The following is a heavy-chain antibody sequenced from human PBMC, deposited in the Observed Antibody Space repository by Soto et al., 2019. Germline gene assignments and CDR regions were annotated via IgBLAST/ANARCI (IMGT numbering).Heavy chain of an antibody. CDR1: GFTFDDYA. Sequence: EVQLVESGGGLVQPGRSLRLSCAASGFTFDDYAMHWVRQAPGKGLEWVSGISWNSGSIGYADSVKGRFTISRDNAKNSLYLQMNSLRAEDTAVYYCAAAANAFDIWGQGTMVTVSS. CDR3: AAAANAFDI. CDR2: ISWNSGSI. D-gene: IGHD2-2*01. V-gene: IGHV3-9*01. J-gene: IGHJ3*02.